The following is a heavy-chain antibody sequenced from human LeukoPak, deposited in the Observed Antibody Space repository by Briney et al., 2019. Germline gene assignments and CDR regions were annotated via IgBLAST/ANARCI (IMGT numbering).Heavy chain of an antibody. CDR2: IIPIFGTA. CDR1: GYTFTSYG. Sequence: GASVKASCKASGYTFTSYGISWVRQAPGHGLEWMGRIIPIFGTANYAQKFQGRVTITTDESTSTAYMELSSLRSEDTAVYYCARDSDGRYCSGGSCADAFDIWGQGTMVTVSS. D-gene: IGHD2-15*01. CDR3: ARDSDGRYCSGGSCADAFDI. J-gene: IGHJ3*02. V-gene: IGHV1-69*05.